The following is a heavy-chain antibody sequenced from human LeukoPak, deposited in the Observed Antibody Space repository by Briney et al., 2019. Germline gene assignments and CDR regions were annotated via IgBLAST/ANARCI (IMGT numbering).Heavy chain of an antibody. V-gene: IGHV3-48*03. Sequence: GGSLRLSCAASGFTFSSYEMNWVRQAPGKGLEWVSYISSSGSTIYYADSVKGRFTIPRDNAKNSLYLQMNSLRAEDTAVYYCAKQQLDQIDYWGQGTLVTVSS. CDR2: ISSSGSTI. CDR3: AKQQLDQIDY. CDR1: GFTFSSYE. D-gene: IGHD6-13*01. J-gene: IGHJ4*02.